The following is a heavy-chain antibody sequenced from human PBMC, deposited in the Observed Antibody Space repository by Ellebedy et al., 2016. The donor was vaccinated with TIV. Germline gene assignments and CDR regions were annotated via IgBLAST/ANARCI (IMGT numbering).Heavy chain of an antibody. V-gene: IGHV4-59*08. D-gene: IGHD2-8*01. J-gene: IGHJ6*02. CDR2: TYHGGSP. Sequence: MPSETLSLTCTVSGGPISPHYWSWIRQSPGKGLDWLGHTYHGGSPKYNPSLKNRVTISVHTSKNQLSLTLASVTVADTAVYYCASLSALNFYGMDVWGQGTTGTVS. CDR1: GGPISPHY. CDR3: ASLSALNFYGMDV.